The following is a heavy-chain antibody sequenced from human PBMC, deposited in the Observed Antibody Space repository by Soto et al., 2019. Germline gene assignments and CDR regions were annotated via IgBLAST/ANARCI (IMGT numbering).Heavy chain of an antibody. CDR2: IYYSGGT. CDR3: ARNMVRGVYGMDV. CDR1: VGSISSYY. Sequence: PSETLSLTCTVSVGSISSYYWSLIRQPPGKGLEWIGYIYYSGGTNYNPSLKSRVTISVGTSKNQFSPKLSSVTAADTAVYYCARNMVRGVYGMDVWGQGTTVTSP. D-gene: IGHD3-10*01. J-gene: IGHJ6*02. V-gene: IGHV4-59*01.